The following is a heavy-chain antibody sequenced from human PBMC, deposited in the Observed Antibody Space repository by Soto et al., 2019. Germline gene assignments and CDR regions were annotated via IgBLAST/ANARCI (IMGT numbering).Heavy chain of an antibody. CDR1: GFTFSSYA. Sequence: PGGSLRLSCAASGFTFSSYAMHWVRQAPGKGLEWVAVISYDGSNKYYADSVKGRFTISRDNSKNTLYLQMNSLRAEDTAVYYCARAGYSSGWNFDYYYYGMDVWGQGTTVTVSS. V-gene: IGHV3-30-3*01. J-gene: IGHJ6*02. D-gene: IGHD6-19*01. CDR3: ARAGYSSGWNFDYYYYGMDV. CDR2: ISYDGSNK.